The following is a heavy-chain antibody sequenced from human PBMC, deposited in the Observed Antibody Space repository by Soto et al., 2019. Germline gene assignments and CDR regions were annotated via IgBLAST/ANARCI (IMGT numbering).Heavy chain of an antibody. J-gene: IGHJ6*02. Sequence: QVQLVESGGGVVQPGRSLRLSCAASGFTFSSYGMHWVLQAPGKGLEWVAVIWYDGSNKYYADSVKGRFTISRDNSKNTLYLQMNSLRAEDTAVYYCARDGIASAAGMDVWGQGTTVTVSS. D-gene: IGHD6-13*01. CDR1: GFTFSSYG. CDR3: ARDGIASAAGMDV. V-gene: IGHV3-33*01. CDR2: IWYDGSNK.